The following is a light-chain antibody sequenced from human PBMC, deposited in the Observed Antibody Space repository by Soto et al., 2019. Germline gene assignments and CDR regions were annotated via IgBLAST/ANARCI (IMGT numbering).Light chain of an antibody. Sequence: QSVLTQPPSASGTPGQRVSISCSGSNSNIGSNYVYWYQQLPGTAPKLLIYKNNQRPSGVPDRFSGSRSGSSASLAITGLQAEDGADYYCQSYDSSLTGSVFGTGTKLTVL. CDR1: NSNIGSNY. V-gene: IGLV1-47*01. J-gene: IGLJ1*01. CDR3: QSYDSSLTGSV. CDR2: KNN.